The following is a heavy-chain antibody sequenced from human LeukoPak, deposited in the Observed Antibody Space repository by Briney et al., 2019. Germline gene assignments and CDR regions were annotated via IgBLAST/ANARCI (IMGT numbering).Heavy chain of an antibody. CDR1: GDSISSFY. CDR2: IDYSGSS. D-gene: IGHD1-1*01. J-gene: IGHJ4*02. Sequence: KTSETLSLTCSVSGDSISSFYWNWIRQPPGKRLEWIGNIDYSGSSNYNPSLESRVTISIDTSRKQFFLKLDSVTAADTAVYYCALAPNSNWSDFWGQGTLVTVSS. V-gene: IGHV4-59*08. CDR3: ALAPNSNWSDF.